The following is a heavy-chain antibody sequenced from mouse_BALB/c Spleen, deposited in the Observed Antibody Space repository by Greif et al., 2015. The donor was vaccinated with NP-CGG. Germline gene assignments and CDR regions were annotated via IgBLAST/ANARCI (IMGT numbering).Heavy chain of an antibody. J-gene: IGHJ4*01. CDR1: GYAFTSYW. D-gene: IGHD2-4*01. V-gene: IGHV1-52*01. Sequence: VKLVESGAELVRPGASVKLSCKASGYAFTSYWMNWVKQRPEQGLEWIGRIDPYDSETHYNQKFKDKAILTVDKSSSTAYMQLSSLTSEDSAVYYCARRGDYDDAMDYWGQGTSATVSS. CDR2: IDPYDSET. CDR3: ARRGDYDDAMDY.